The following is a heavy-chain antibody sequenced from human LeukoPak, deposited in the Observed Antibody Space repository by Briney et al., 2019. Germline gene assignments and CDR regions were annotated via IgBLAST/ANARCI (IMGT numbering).Heavy chain of an antibody. CDR1: GFAFSNYW. CDR2: INTHWSRT. Sequence: GGSLRLSCAASGFAFSNYWLHWVRQAPGKGLDGVALINTHWSRTNYSDSVKGRLTISRDNAKNPLYLQMTSLSAEDTAVYYALAGYYYYYLDVWGKGTTVTVSS. V-gene: IGHV3-74*01. CDR3: LAGYYYYYLDV. J-gene: IGHJ6*03. D-gene: IGHD6-13*01.